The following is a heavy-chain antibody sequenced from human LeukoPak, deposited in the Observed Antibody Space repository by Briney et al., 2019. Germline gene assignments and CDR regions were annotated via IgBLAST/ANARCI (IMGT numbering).Heavy chain of an antibody. D-gene: IGHD3-22*01. CDR1: GGSISSGSYY. CDR2: IYYSGST. Sequence: ASQTLSLTCTVSGGSISSGSYYWSWIRQPAGKGLEWIGYIYYSGSTNYNPSLKSRVTISVDTSKNQFSLKLSSVTAADTAVYYCASVLYDSSGPVDYWGQGTLVTVSS. J-gene: IGHJ4*02. CDR3: ASVLYDSSGPVDY. V-gene: IGHV4-61*10.